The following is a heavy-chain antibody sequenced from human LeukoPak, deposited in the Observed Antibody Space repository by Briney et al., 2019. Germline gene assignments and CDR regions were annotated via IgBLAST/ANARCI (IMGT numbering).Heavy chain of an antibody. J-gene: IGHJ5*02. Sequence: GGSLRLSCAASGFTFSSYSMHWVRQAPGKGLVWVSRIHTDGSGTGYADSVKGRFTISRDNAKNTLYLQMNSLRAEDTAVYYCARGSNFGLDLWGQGTLVTVSS. CDR1: GFTFSSYS. CDR2: IHTDGSGT. D-gene: IGHD1-1*01. V-gene: IGHV3-74*01. CDR3: ARGSNFGLDL.